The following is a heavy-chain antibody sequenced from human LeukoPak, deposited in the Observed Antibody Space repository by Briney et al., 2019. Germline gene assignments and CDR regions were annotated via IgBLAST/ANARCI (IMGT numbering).Heavy chain of an antibody. CDR1: GFTFSSYA. V-gene: IGHV3-23*01. Sequence: GGSLRLSCAASGFTFSSYAMSWVRQAPGQGLEWVSAISGSGGSTYYADSVKGRFTISRDNSKNTLYLQMNSLRAEDTAVYYCAKDVTYYYDSSGYSGAFDIWGQGTMVTVSS. CDR2: ISGSGGST. D-gene: IGHD3-22*01. J-gene: IGHJ3*02. CDR3: AKDVTYYYDSSGYSGAFDI.